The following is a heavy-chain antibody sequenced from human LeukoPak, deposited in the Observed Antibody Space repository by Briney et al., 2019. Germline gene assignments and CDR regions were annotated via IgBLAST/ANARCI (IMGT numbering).Heavy chain of an antibody. CDR1: GFTVSSNY. CDR2: IYSGGST. V-gene: IGHV3-53*01. J-gene: IGHJ4*02. CDR3: AREYYFDY. Sequence: GGSLRPSCAASGFTVSSNYMSWVRQAPGKGLEWVSVIYSGGSTYYADSVKGRFTISRDNSKNTLYLQMNSLRAEDTAVYYCAREYYFDYWGQGTLVTVSS.